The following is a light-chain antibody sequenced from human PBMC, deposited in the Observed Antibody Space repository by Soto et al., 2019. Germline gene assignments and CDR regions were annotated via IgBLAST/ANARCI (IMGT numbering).Light chain of an antibody. Sequence: DVPMTQSPSTLSASVGDGVTITYRASQTISGWLAWYQQRPGKAPKLLISDASSLRSGVPSRFSGSGSGTEFTLTISSLQPDDFGSYYCQQYKSYPWTFGHGTTVEV. CDR2: DAS. V-gene: IGKV1-5*01. CDR1: QTISGW. CDR3: QQYKSYPWT. J-gene: IGKJ1*01.